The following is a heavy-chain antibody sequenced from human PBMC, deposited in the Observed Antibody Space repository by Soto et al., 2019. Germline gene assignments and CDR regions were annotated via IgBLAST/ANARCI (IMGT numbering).Heavy chain of an antibody. CDR1: GGTFSSYA. Sequence: SVKVSCKASGGTFSSYAISWVRQAPGQGLEWMGGIIPIFGTANYAQKFQGRVTITADESTSTAYMELSSLRSEDTAVYYCAAQLLYSSSVGGFYWGQGTLVTVSS. CDR2: IIPIFGTA. J-gene: IGHJ4*02. D-gene: IGHD6-6*01. V-gene: IGHV1-69*13. CDR3: AAQLLYSSSVGGFY.